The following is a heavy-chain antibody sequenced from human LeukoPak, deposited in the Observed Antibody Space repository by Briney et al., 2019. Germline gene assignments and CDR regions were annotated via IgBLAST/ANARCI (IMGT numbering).Heavy chain of an antibody. CDR2: IQYSGTT. CDR1: SGSIIGYY. Sequence: SETLSLTCTVSSGSIIGYYWAWIRQPPGKGLEWIGYIQYSGTTEYNPSLASRATITVDTAKDQFSLHLRSVTAAAAAVYYCARDRSAGTLDFWGQGTLVTVSS. J-gene: IGHJ4*02. CDR3: ARDRSAGTLDF. V-gene: IGHV4-59*01.